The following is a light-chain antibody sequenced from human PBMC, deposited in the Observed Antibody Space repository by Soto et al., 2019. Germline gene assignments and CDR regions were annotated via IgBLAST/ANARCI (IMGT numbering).Light chain of an antibody. Sequence: QSVLTQPPSVSGAPGQKVTISCTRSSSNIGAAYDVHWYQHLPGTAPKLLIYGNNNRPSGVPDRFSGSKSGTSASLAITGLQAEDEADYYCQSYDSSLSVWVFGGGTQLTVL. J-gene: IGLJ3*02. CDR3: QSYDSSLSVWV. CDR1: SSNIGAAYD. CDR2: GNN. V-gene: IGLV1-40*01.